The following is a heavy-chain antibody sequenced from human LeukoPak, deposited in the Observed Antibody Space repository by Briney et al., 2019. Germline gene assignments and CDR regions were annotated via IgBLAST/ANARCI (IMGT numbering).Heavy chain of an antibody. CDR2: INPNSGGT. J-gene: IGHJ4*02. CDR3: ARDYVAVAGTNDY. Sequence: GASVKVSCKASGYTFTRYAINWVRQAPGQGLEWMGWINPNSGGTNYAQKFQGRVTMTRDTSISTAYMELSRLRSDDTAVYYCARDYVAVAGTNDYWGQGTLVTVSS. D-gene: IGHD6-19*01. CDR1: GYTFTRYA. V-gene: IGHV1-2*02.